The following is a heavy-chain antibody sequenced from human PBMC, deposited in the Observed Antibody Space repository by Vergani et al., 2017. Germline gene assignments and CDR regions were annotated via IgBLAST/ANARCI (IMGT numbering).Heavy chain of an antibody. Sequence: QVQLVQSGAEVKKPGASVKVSCKASGYTFTSYAMHWVRQAPGQRLEWMGWINAGNGNTKYSQKFQGRVTINRDTSASTAYMELSSLRSEDTAVYYCARGSSLDYDFWSGYHPLLSYWGQGTLVTVSS. CDR1: GYTFTSYA. D-gene: IGHD3-3*01. CDR3: ARGSSLDYDFWSGYHPLLSY. V-gene: IGHV1-3*01. J-gene: IGHJ4*02. CDR2: INAGNGNT.